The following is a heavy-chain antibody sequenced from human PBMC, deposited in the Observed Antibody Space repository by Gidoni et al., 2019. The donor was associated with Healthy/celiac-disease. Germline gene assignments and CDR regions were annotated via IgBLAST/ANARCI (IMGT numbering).Heavy chain of an antibody. Sequence: QVQLGGCGGGVVRRGRSRRLPGAATGGTVSSGGMHWVRQAPGKGLAWVAVILYDGSTKYYADSVKGRFTISRDNSKNTLYLQMNSLRAEDTAVYYCAREGTQLWPRGPYYYGMDVWGQGTTVTVSS. D-gene: IGHD5-18*01. CDR1: GGTVSSGG. CDR3: AREGTQLWPRGPYYYGMDV. V-gene: IGHV3-33*01. CDR2: ILYDGSTK. J-gene: IGHJ6*02.